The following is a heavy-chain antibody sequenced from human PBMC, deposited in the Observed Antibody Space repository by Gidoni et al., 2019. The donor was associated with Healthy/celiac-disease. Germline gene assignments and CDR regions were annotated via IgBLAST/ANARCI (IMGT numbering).Heavy chain of an antibody. D-gene: IGHD6-13*01. Sequence: QVQLQQWGAGLLKPSETLSLTCAVYGGSFSGYYWSWIRQPPGKGLEWIGEINHSGSTNYNPSLKSRVTISVDTSKNQFSLKLSSVTAADTAVYYCARGPYSSSWAYFDYWGQGTLVTVSS. V-gene: IGHV4-34*01. J-gene: IGHJ4*02. CDR3: ARGPYSSSWAYFDY. CDR1: GGSFSGYY. CDR2: INHSGST.